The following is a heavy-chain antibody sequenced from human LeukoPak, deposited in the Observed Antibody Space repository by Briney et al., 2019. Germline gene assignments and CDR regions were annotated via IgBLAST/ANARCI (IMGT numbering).Heavy chain of an antibody. J-gene: IGHJ4*02. CDR3: APTYYYDSSGYYYPDY. D-gene: IGHD3-22*01. V-gene: IGHV3-21*04. Sequence: GGSLRLSCAASGFTFSSYSMNWVRQAPGKGLEWVSSISSSSSYIYYADSVKGRFTISRDNSKNTLYLQMNSLRAEDTAVYYCAPTYYYDSSGYYYPDYWGQGTLVTVSS. CDR1: GFTFSSYS. CDR2: ISSSSSYI.